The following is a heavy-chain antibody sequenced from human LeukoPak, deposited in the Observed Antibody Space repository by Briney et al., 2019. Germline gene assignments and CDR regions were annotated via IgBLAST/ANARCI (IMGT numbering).Heavy chain of an antibody. CDR1: GFTFSSYA. J-gene: IGHJ4*02. D-gene: IGHD4-23*01. CDR2: ISYDGSNK. Sequence: GRSLRLSCAASGFTFSSYAMHWVRQAPGKGLEWVAVISYDGSNKYYADSVKGRSTISRDNSKNTLYLQMNSLRAEDTAVYYCASYGGNSWGQGTLVTVSS. CDR3: ASYGGNS. V-gene: IGHV3-30*04.